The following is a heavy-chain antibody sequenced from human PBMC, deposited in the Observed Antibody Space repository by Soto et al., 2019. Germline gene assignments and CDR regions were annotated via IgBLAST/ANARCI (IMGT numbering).Heavy chain of an antibody. V-gene: IGHV4-39*01. CDR1: GGSISSSSYY. D-gene: IGHD3-22*01. Sequence: QLQLQESGPGLVKPSETLSLTCTVSGGSISSSSYYWGWIRQPPGKGLEWIGSIYYSGSTYYNPSLKSRVTISVDTSKNQFSLKLSSVTAADTAVYYCGEQMGGYYYGGIDYWGQGTLVTVSS. J-gene: IGHJ4*02. CDR2: IYYSGST. CDR3: GEQMGGYYYGGIDY.